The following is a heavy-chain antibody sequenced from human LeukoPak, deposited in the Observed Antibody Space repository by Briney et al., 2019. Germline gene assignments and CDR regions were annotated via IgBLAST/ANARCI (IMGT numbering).Heavy chain of an antibody. CDR3: ARGGGDYNPFDY. D-gene: IGHD4-17*01. Sequence: GGSLRLSCAASGFTFDDYGMSWVRQAPGKGLEWVSGINWNGGSTGYADSVKGRFTISRHNSMNTPYLQMNRLRGEDTAVYYCARGGGDYNPFDYWGQGTLVTVSS. CDR2: INWNGGST. J-gene: IGHJ4*02. V-gene: IGHV3-20*04. CDR1: GFTFDDYG.